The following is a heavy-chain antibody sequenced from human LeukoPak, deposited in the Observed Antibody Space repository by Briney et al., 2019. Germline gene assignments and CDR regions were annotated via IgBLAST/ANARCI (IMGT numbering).Heavy chain of an antibody. D-gene: IGHD3-10*01. CDR2: ISYDGSNK. J-gene: IGHJ4*02. CDR3: AKAQRVRGVTIDY. CDR1: GFTFSSYG. Sequence: GGSLRLSCAASGFTFSSYGMHWVRQAPGKGLEWVAVISYDGSNKYYADSVKGRLTISRDNSKNTLYLQMNSLRAEDTAVYYCAKAQRVRGVTIDYWGQGTLVTVSS. V-gene: IGHV3-30*18.